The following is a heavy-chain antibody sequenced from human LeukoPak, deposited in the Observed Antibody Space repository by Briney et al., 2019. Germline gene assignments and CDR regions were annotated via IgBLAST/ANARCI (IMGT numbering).Heavy chain of an antibody. CDR1: GFTFSSYA. D-gene: IGHD3-10*01. CDR3: ARAPSGLTMVRPPDY. CDR2: ISYDGSNK. V-gene: IGHV3-30-3*01. J-gene: IGHJ4*02. Sequence: PGRSLRLSCAASGFTFSSYAMHWVRQAPGKGLEWVAVISYDGSNKYYADSVKGRFTISRDNSKNTLYLQMNSLRAEDTAVYYCARAPSGLTMVRPPDYWGQGTLVTVSS.